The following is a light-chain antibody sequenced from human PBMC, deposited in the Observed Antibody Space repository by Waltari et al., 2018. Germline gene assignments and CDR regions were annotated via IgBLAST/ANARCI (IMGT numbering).Light chain of an antibody. CDR2: RND. V-gene: IGLV1-44*01. J-gene: IGLJ3*02. CDR1: ASNIGDNA. CDR3: ATWDDSPNGHWV. Sequence: QSVLTQPPSASGTPGQRATIPCSGRASNIGDNAVNLYQQFPGKAPKLVIYRNDQRPSGVPDRFSGSKSGTSASLAISGLQSEDEADYYCATWDDSPNGHWVFGGGTKVTVL.